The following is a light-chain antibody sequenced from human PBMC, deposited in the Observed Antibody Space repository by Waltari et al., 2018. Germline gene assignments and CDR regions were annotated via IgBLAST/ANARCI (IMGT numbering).Light chain of an antibody. J-gene: IGLJ2*01. V-gene: IGLV2-14*02. Sequence: QSALTQPASVSGSPGQSITISCTGTSSDVGSYNLVSWYQQHPGKAPKLMIYEVSNRPQGVSTRFSGSKSGNTASLTISGLLAEDEADYYCISYSSSTTLGVFGGGTKLTVL. CDR2: EVS. CDR1: SSDVGSYNL. CDR3: ISYSSSTTLGV.